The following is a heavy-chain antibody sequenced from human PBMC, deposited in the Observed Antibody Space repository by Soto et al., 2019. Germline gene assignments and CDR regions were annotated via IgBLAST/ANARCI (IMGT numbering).Heavy chain of an antibody. Sequence: EVQLLESGGGLVQPGGSLRLSCAASGFTFSSYAMSWVRQAPGKGLEWVSAISGSGGSTYYADSVKGRFTISRDNSKNTRYLQMNSLRAEDTAVYYCAKDVGDCSSTSCYESVYWGQGTLVTVSS. CDR3: AKDVGDCSSTSCYESVY. J-gene: IGHJ4*02. V-gene: IGHV3-23*01. CDR1: GFTFSSYA. CDR2: ISGSGGST. D-gene: IGHD2-2*01.